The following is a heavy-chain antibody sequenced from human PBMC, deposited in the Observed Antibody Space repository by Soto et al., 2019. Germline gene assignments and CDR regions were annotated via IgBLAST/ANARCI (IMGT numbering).Heavy chain of an antibody. CDR3: ARERTWYDSSGTLNWFDP. D-gene: IGHD3-22*01. Sequence: ESGGGLVKPGGSLRLSCAASGFTFSSYSMNWVRQAPGKGLEWVSSISSSSSYIYYADSVKGRFTISRDNAKNSLYLQMNSLRAEDTAVYYCARERTWYDSSGTLNWFDPWGQGTLVTVSS. CDR1: GFTFSSYS. J-gene: IGHJ5*02. CDR2: ISSSSSYI. V-gene: IGHV3-21*01.